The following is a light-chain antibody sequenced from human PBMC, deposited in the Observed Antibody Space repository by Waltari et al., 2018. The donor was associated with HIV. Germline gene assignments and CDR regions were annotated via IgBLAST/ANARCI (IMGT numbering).Light chain of an antibody. CDR1: HSVLYSSNKKNY. J-gene: IGKJ4*01. Sequence: DVVLTQSPASLAVSLGERATLHCKSIHSVLYSSNKKNYLAWYQQKPGQPPKLLFYWASTRESGISDRFSASGSGTDFTLTITSLQVDDVAVYYCQQYLSTPLTFGGGTKVEI. V-gene: IGKV4-1*01. CDR2: WAS. CDR3: QQYLSTPLT.